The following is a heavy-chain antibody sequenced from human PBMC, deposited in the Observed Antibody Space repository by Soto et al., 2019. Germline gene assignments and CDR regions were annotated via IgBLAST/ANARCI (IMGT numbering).Heavy chain of an antibody. CDR3: ASCSNGYHVAY. CDR2: ISSNGHST. D-gene: IGHD5-12*01. Sequence: EVQLVESGGGLVQPGGSLRLSCAASGFTFSNYAMHWVRQAPGKGLEYVSTISSNGHSTDYANSVKGRFTISRDNSMNRLYLKMSSLRAEGMAVYACASCSNGYHVAYWGQGTLVSVSS. J-gene: IGHJ4*02. V-gene: IGHV3-64*01. CDR1: GFTFSNYA.